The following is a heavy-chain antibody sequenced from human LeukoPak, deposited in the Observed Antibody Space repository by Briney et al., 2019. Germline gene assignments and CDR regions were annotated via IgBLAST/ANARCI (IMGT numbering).Heavy chain of an antibody. CDR1: GFTFSSYG. CDR3: ARSTGTGDLDY. Sequence: GGSLRLSCAASGFTFSSYGMHWVRQAPGKGLEWVAVIWYDGSNKYYADSVKGRFTISRDNSKNTLYLQMNSLRAEDTAVYYCARSTGTGDLDYWGQGTLVTVSS. D-gene: IGHD7-27*01. V-gene: IGHV3-33*01. J-gene: IGHJ4*02. CDR2: IWYDGSNK.